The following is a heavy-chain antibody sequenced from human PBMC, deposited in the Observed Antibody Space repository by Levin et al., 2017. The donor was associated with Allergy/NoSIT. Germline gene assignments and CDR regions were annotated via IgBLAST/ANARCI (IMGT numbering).Heavy chain of an antibody. V-gene: IGHV4-39*01. J-gene: IGHJ4*02. D-gene: IGHD1-26*01. CDR3: ARSKRIVGATTGAGYFDY. CDR1: GGSISSSSYY. Sequence: SETLSLTCTVSGGSISSSSYYWGWIRQPPGKGLEWIGSIYYSGSTYYNPSLKSRVTISVDTSKNQFSLKLSSVTAADTAVYYCARSKRIVGATTGAGYFDYWGQGTLVTVSS. CDR2: IYYSGST.